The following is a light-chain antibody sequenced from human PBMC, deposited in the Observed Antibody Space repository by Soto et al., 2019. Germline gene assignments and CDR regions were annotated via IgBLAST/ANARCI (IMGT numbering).Light chain of an antibody. J-gene: IGLJ1*01. Sequence: QSALTQPASVSGSPGQSITISCTGTRSDVGGYNFVSWYQQHPGKAPKLMIYYVSNRPSGVSNRFSGSKSGNTASLTISGLQAEDEADYYCSSYRSSSTGVFGTGTKVTVL. V-gene: IGLV2-14*01. CDR3: SSYRSSSTGV. CDR1: RSDVGGYNF. CDR2: YVS.